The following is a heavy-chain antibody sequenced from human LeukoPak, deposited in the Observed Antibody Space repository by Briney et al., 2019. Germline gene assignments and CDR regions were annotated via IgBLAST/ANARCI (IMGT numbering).Heavy chain of an antibody. D-gene: IGHD2-2*01. J-gene: IGHJ4*02. V-gene: IGHV4-31*03. Sequence: SETLSLTCTVSGGSISSGGYYWSWIRQHPGMGLEWIGYIYYSGSTYYNPSLKSRVTISVDTSKNQFSLKLSSVTAADTAVYYCARSIVVVPAAFDYWGQGTLVTVSS. CDR3: ARSIVVVPAAFDY. CDR1: GGSISSGGYY. CDR2: IYYSGST.